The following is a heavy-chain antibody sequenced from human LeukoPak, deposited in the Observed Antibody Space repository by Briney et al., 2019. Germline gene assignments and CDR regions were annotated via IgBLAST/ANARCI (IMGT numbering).Heavy chain of an antibody. Sequence: ASVKVSCKASGYTFTSYGITWVRQAPGQGLEWMGWISAYNGNTNYAQNLQDRVTMTTDTSTSTAYMELRSLRSDDTAVYYCARARYYYDSSGYYYLNAFDVWGQGTMVTFSS. D-gene: IGHD3-22*01. CDR2: ISAYNGNT. CDR3: ARARYYYDSSGYYYLNAFDV. CDR1: GYTFTSYG. J-gene: IGHJ3*01. V-gene: IGHV1-18*01.